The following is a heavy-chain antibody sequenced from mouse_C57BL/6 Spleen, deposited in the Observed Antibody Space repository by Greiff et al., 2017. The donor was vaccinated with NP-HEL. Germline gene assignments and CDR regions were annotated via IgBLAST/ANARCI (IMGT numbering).Heavy chain of an antibody. D-gene: IGHD5-5*01. V-gene: IGHV2-2*01. J-gene: IGHJ4*01. CDR1: GFSLTSYG. CDR3: ARMGLPYYYAMDY. Sequence: VQRVESGPGLVQPSQSLSITCTVSGFSLTSYGVHWVRQSPGKGLEWLGVIWSGGSTDYNAAFISRLSISKDNSKSQVFFKMNSLQADDTAIYYCARMGLPYYYAMDYWGQGTSVTVSS. CDR2: IWSGGST.